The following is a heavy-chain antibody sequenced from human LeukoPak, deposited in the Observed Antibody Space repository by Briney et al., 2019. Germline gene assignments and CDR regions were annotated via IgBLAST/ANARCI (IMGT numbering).Heavy chain of an antibody. CDR3: ARVSRIAAAGIHWYFDL. CDR2: IYYSGST. CDR1: GGSISSSSYY. J-gene: IGHJ2*01. D-gene: IGHD6-13*01. V-gene: IGHV4-39*07. Sequence: PSETLSLTCTVSGGSISSSSYYWGWIRQPPGKGLEWIGSIYYSGSTYYNPSLKSRVTISVDTSKNQFSLKLSSVTAADTAVYYCARVSRIAAAGIHWYFDLWGRGTLVTVSS.